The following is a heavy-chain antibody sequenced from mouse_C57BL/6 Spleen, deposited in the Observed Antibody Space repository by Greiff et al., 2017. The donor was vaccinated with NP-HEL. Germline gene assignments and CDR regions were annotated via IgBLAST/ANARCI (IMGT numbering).Heavy chain of an antibody. CDR2: IYLGDGDT. J-gene: IGHJ2*01. V-gene: IGHV1-80*01. Sequence: VQLQQSGAELVKPGASVKISCKASGYAFSSYWMNWVKQRPGKGLEWIGQIYLGDGDTNDNGKFKGKATLTADKSSSTAYMQLSSLTSEDSAVYFCARAGDYYGSSYYFDYWGQGTTLTVSS. D-gene: IGHD1-1*01. CDR1: GYAFSSYW. CDR3: ARAGDYYGSSYYFDY.